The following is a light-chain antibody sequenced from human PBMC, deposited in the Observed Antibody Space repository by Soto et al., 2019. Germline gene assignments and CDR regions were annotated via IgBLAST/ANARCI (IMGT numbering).Light chain of an antibody. CDR1: NIRNKS. J-gene: IGLJ3*02. Sequence: SYELTQTPSVSVAPGQTARITCGGNNIRNKSVQWYQQKPGQAPVVVVYDDTNRPSGIPERFSGSNSGNTATLTISRVEAGDEADYYCQVWDSSSDHWVFGGGTNVTVL. V-gene: IGLV3-21*02. CDR3: QVWDSSSDHWV. CDR2: DDT.